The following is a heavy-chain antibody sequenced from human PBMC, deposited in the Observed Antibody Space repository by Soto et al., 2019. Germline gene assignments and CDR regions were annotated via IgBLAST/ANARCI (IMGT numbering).Heavy chain of an antibody. V-gene: IGHV1-18*01. CDR1: GYTFTSYG. J-gene: IGHJ4*02. CDR2: ISAYNGNT. CDR3: ARVCPSSRAAEP. D-gene: IGHD6-13*01. Sequence: QVQLVQSGAEVKKPGASVRVSCKASGYTFTSYGISWVRQAPGQGLEWMGWISAYNGNTNYAQSLQGRVTMTTDTSTTTAYMELRSLKADDAAGYYCARVCPSSRAAEPWGQGTLVTVS.